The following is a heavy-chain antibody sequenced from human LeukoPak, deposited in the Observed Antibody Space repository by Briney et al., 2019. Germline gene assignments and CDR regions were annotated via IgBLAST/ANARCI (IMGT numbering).Heavy chain of an antibody. J-gene: IGHJ4*02. CDR2: IYPGDSDT. V-gene: IGHV5-51*01. CDR3: ARRQYYYDSSGYYYSYYFDY. Sequence: GESLKISCKGSGYSFTSYWIGWVRQMPGKGLGWMGIIYPGDSDTRYSPSFQGQVTISADKSISTAYLQWSSLKASDTAMYYCARRQYYYDSSGYYYSYYFDYWGQGTLVTVSS. D-gene: IGHD3-22*01. CDR1: GYSFTSYW.